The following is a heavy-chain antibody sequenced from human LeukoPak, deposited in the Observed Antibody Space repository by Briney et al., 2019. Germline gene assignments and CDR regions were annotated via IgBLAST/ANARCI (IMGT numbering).Heavy chain of an antibody. Sequence: GGSLRLSCAASGFTFSNHGMNWVRQAPGKGLEWVAFIRYDGSNKYYADSVKGRFTISRDNSRNTLYLQMNSLRAEDTAVYYCARGLGTTTYYFDYWGQGTLVTVSS. CDR2: IRYDGSNK. V-gene: IGHV3-30*02. CDR1: GFTFSNHG. CDR3: ARGLGTTTYYFDY. J-gene: IGHJ4*02. D-gene: IGHD1/OR15-1a*01.